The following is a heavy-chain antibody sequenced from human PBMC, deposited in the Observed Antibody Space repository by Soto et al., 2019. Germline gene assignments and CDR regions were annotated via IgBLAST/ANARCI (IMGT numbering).Heavy chain of an antibody. CDR1: GGSFSGYY. D-gene: IGHD2-15*01. V-gene: IGHV4-34*01. Sequence: SETLSLTCAVYGGSFSGYYWSWIRQPPGKGLEWIGEINHSGSTNYNPSLKSRVTLSVDTSKNQFSLKLSSVTAADTAVYYCARVAWTKDMVVVVAAPHDALATWGQGTMVPVAS. CDR2: INHSGST. CDR3: ARVAWTKDMVVVVAAPHDALAT. J-gene: IGHJ3*02.